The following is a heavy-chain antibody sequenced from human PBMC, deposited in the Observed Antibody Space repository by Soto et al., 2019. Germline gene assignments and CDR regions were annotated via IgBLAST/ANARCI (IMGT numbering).Heavy chain of an antibody. Sequence: QVQLVQSGAEVKKPGASVRVSCKASGYIFVNSAMHWLRQAPGQGLEWMGWINGGNGNTKYSQKFQGRVTFTRDTSASTAYMELSTLRSEDTAVYYCARDGDGAGTTDFDYWGQGTLVTVSS. CDR1: GYIFVNSA. V-gene: IGHV1-3*01. CDR3: ARDGDGAGTTDFDY. D-gene: IGHD1-7*01. CDR2: INGGNGNT. J-gene: IGHJ4*02.